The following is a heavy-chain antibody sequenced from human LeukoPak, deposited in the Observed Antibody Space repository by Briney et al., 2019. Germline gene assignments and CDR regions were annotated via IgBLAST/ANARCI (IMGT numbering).Heavy chain of an antibody. CDR1: GGTFSSYA. V-gene: IGHV1-69*04. J-gene: IGHJ4*02. Sequence: SVKVSCKASGGTFSSYAISWERQAPGQGLEWMGRIIPILGIANYAQKFQGRVTITADKSTGTAYMELSSLRSEDTAVYYCARGYYYGSGSPGGGFDYWGQGTLVTVSS. CDR3: ARGYYYGSGSPGGGFDY. D-gene: IGHD3-10*01. CDR2: IIPILGIA.